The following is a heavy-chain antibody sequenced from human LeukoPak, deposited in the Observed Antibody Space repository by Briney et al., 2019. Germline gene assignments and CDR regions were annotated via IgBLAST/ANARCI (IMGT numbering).Heavy chain of an antibody. V-gene: IGHV4-34*01. CDR3: ARTDSHRPYYYYYMDV. CDR2: INHSGST. CDR1: GGSFSGYY. J-gene: IGHJ6*03. Sequence: PSETLSLTCAVYGGSFSGYYWSWIRQPPGKGLEWIGEINHSGSTNYNPSLKSRVTISVDTSKNQFSLKLSSVTAADTAVYYCARTDSHRPYYYYYMDVWGKGTTVTVSS. D-gene: IGHD1-14*01.